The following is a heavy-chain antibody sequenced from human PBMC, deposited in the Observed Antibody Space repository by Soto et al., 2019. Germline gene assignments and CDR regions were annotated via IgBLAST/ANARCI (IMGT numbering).Heavy chain of an antibody. CDR3: ARLDWSGYTSDDHVFAI. V-gene: IGHV5-10-1*01. J-gene: IGHJ3*02. CDR2: IDPSDSQT. D-gene: IGHD3-3*01. CDR1: GYSFAGYW. Sequence: GEYLKDSSKGSGYSFAGYWITWVRQKPGKGLEWMGRIDPSDSQTYYSPSFRGHVAISVTKSITTVFLQWSSLRASDTAMYYCARLDWSGYTSDDHVFAIPGQGTMVSVSS.